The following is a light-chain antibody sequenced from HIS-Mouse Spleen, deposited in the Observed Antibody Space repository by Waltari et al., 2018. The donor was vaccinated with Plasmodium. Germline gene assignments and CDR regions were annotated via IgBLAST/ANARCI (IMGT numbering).Light chain of an antibody. Sequence: SYELTQPPSVSVSPGQTARITCSGDALPKKYAYWYQQKSGQAPVLVTYEDSKRPSGIPERCSGSSSWTMATLTISGAQVEDEADYYCYSTDSSGNHRVFGGGTKLTVL. CDR3: YSTDSSGNHRV. J-gene: IGLJ3*02. CDR1: ALPKKY. V-gene: IGLV3-10*01. CDR2: EDS.